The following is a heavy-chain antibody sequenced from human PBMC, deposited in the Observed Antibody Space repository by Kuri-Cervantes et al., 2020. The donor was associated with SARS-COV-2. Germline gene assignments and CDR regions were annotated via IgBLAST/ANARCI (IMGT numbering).Heavy chain of an antibody. CDR3: ARDDRAGHFDV. D-gene: IGHD3-10*01. V-gene: IGHV3-7*03. CDR1: GFSLTNYA. J-gene: IGHJ3*01. CDR2: VRPDGNSK. Sequence: GESLKISCGASGFSLTNYAIHWVRQAPGKGLEWVGNVRPDGNSKGYVDAVKGRFTISRDNAKNSLYLQMDSLSAEDTAVYYCARDDRAGHFDVWGQGTMVTVSS.